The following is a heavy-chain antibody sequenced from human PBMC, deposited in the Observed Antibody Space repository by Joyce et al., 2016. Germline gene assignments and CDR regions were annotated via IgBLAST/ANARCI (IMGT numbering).Heavy chain of an antibody. D-gene: IGHD1-1*01. J-gene: IGHJ4*02. CDR3: ATIRTINCNSLNY. V-gene: IGHV3-15*01. CDR1: GFTFSVAW. Sequence: EVQLAESGGGLVKPGGSLRLSCAGSGFTFSVAWMNWVRQAPGKGLEWVGRIKSKSDGETTDYAAPVEGRFTISRDDSKNTLYLQMDRLKTEDTAVYFCATIRTINCNSLNYWGQGTLVTVSS. CDR2: IKSKSDGETT.